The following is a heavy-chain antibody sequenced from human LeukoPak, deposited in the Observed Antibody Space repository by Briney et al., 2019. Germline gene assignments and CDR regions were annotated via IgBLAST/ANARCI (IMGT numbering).Heavy chain of an antibody. CDR2: MDPYSGNT. J-gene: IGHJ5*02. CDR1: GYTFTTYD. V-gene: IGHV1-8*03. D-gene: IGHD2-15*01. Sequence: GASVKVSCKASGYTFTTYDINWVQQAAGQGLEWMGWMDPYSGNTGYAQKFQGRVTITRNTSISTAYMELSSLTSEDTAVYYCAREACSGNRCAKPRFDPWGQGTLVTVSS. CDR3: AREACSGNRCAKPRFDP.